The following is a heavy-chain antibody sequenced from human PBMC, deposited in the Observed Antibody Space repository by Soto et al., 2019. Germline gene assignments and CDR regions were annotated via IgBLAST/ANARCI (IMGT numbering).Heavy chain of an antibody. CDR1: GFNCSSYA. Sequence: GLSLRLSCAAAGFNCSSYAMSWVRQAPGKGLEWVSAISGSGGSTYYADSVKGRFTISRDNSKNTLYLQMNSLRAEDTAVYYCAKDLLIAARRTGSDYWGQGTLVTVSS. V-gene: IGHV3-23*01. CDR3: AKDLLIAARRTGSDY. D-gene: IGHD6-6*01. CDR2: ISGSGGST. J-gene: IGHJ4*02.